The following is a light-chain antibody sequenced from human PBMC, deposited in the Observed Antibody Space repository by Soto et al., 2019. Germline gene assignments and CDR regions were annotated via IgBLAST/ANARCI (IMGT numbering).Light chain of an antibody. J-gene: IGLJ3*02. V-gene: IGLV1-51*01. CDR2: DNN. CDR3: GTWDSSLSAVV. Sequence: QAVLTQPPSVSAAPRQKVTISCSGSSSNIENNYVSWYQQLPGTAPKLLIYDNNKRPPGIPDRFSGSKSGTSATLGITGLQTGDEAYYYCGTWDSSLSAVVFGGGTKLTVL. CDR1: SSNIENNY.